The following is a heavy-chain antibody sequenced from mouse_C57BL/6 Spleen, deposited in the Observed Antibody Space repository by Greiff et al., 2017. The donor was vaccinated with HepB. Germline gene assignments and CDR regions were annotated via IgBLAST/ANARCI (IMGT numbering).Heavy chain of an antibody. Sequence: QVQLQQSGAELVKPGASVKLSCKASGNTFTSYWMQWVKQRPGQGLEWIGEIDPSDSYTNYNQKFRGKATLTVDTSSSTAYMQLSSLTSEDSAVYYCARKALYDGYYEFAYWGQGTLVTVSA. V-gene: IGHV1-50*01. CDR2: IDPSDSYT. J-gene: IGHJ3*01. CDR1: GNTFTSYW. CDR3: ARKALYDGYYEFAY. D-gene: IGHD2-3*01.